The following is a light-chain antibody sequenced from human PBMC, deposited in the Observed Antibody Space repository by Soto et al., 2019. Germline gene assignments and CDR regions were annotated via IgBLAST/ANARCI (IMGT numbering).Light chain of an antibody. J-gene: IGKJ4*01. V-gene: IGKV1-39*01. CDR1: QSISTS. CDR3: QPSYSTPLS. CDR2: AAS. Sequence: DIQMTQSPSSLSASVGDRITITCRASQSISTSLNWYQQKPGKPPKLLIYAASTLQSGVPSRFTGSGSGTDFPLTISSLQPEDFATYYCQPSYSTPLSFGGGTKVEIK.